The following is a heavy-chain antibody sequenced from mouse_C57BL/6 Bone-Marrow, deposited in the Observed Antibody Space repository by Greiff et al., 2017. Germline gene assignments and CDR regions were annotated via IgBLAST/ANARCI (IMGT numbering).Heavy chain of an antibody. CDR1: GYTFTSYW. Sequence: QVHVKQPGTELVKPGASVKLSCKASGYTFTSYWMHWVKQRPGQGLEWIGNINPSNGGTNYNEKFKSKATLTVDKSSSTAYMQLSSLTSEDSAVYYCARSSRQLRLRKYFDYWGQGTTLTVSS. J-gene: IGHJ2*01. V-gene: IGHV1-53*01. D-gene: IGHD3-2*02. CDR2: INPSNGGT. CDR3: ARSSRQLRLRKYFDY.